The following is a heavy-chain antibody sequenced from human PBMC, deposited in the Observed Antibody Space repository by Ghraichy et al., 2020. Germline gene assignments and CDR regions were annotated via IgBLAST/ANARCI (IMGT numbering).Heavy chain of an antibody. CDR3: AKGSHSAGGFWSGYQTQINWFDP. J-gene: IGHJ5*02. CDR2: ISGSGGST. CDR1: GFTFSSYA. D-gene: IGHD3-3*01. V-gene: IGHV3-23*01. Sequence: GGSLRLSCAASGFTFSSYAMSWVRQAPGKGLEWVSAISGSGGSTYYADSVKGRFTISRDNSKNTLYLQMNSLRAEDTAVYYCAKGSHSAGGFWSGYQTQINWFDPWGQGTLVTVSS.